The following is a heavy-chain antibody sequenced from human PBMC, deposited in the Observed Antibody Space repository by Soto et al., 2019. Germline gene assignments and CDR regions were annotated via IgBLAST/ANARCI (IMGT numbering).Heavy chain of an antibody. CDR1: GFTFSSYG. D-gene: IGHD2-15*01. Sequence: GGSLRLSCAASGFTFSSYGMHWVRQAPGKGLEWVAVISYDGSNKYYADSVKGRFTISRDNSKNTLYLQMNSLRAEDTAVYYCAKGVVVVAAARLKKYYYYGRDVWGQGTTVTVSS. CDR2: ISYDGSNK. CDR3: AKGVVVVAAARLKKYYYYGRDV. J-gene: IGHJ6*02. V-gene: IGHV3-30*18.